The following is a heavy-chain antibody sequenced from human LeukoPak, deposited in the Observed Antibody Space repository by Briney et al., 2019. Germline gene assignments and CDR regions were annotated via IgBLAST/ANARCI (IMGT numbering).Heavy chain of an antibody. D-gene: IGHD1-26*01. CDR3: ARAGYSGSYLYYYMDV. V-gene: IGHV1-18*01. CDR2: ISAYNGNT. J-gene: IGHJ6*03. Sequence: ASVRVSCKASGYTLTSYSISWVRQAPGQGLEWMGWISAYNGNTDLAQKLQGRVTMTTDTSTSTAYMELRSLRSDDTAVYYCARAGYSGSYLYYYMDVWGKGTTVTVSS. CDR1: GYTLTSYS.